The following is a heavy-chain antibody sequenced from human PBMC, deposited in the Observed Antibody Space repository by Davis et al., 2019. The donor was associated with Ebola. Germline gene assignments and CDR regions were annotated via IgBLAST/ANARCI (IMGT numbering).Heavy chain of an antibody. CDR2: IYYSGST. CDR3: ARHEVTTEYAFDI. J-gene: IGHJ3*02. CDR1: GGSFSGYY. D-gene: IGHD4-17*01. V-gene: IGHV4-59*08. Sequence: SETLSLTCAVYGGSFSGYYWSWIRQPPGKGLEWIGYIYYSGSTNYNPSLKSRVTISVDTSKNQFSLKLSSVTAADTAVYYCARHEVTTEYAFDIWGQGTMVTVSS.